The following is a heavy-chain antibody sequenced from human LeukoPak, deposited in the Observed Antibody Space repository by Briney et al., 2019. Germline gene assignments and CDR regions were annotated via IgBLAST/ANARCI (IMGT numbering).Heavy chain of an antibody. CDR1: GGSFSGYY. Sequence: PSETLSLTCAVYGGSFSGYYWSWIRQPPGKGLEWIGEINHSGSTNYNPSLKSRLTISVDTSKNQFSLKLSSVTAADTAVYYCARGRAVYYYYYYYMDVWGKGTTVTVSS. J-gene: IGHJ6*03. CDR2: INHSGST. V-gene: IGHV4-34*01. CDR3: ARGRAVYYYYYYYMDV.